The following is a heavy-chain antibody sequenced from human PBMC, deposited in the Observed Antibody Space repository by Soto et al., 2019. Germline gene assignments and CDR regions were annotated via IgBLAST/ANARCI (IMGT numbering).Heavy chain of an antibody. CDR1: GYTFTSYG. V-gene: IGHV1-18*01. D-gene: IGHD5-18*01. CDR2: ITAYNGNT. Sequence: QVQLVQSGAEVKKPGASVKVSCKASGYTFTSYGISWVRQAPGQGLEWMGWITAYNGNTNYAQKLQGRVTMTTDTSAGTAYRELRSLRSDDTAVYYCAKRRGYSNGEFDYWGQGTLVTVSS. J-gene: IGHJ4*02. CDR3: AKRRGYSNGEFDY.